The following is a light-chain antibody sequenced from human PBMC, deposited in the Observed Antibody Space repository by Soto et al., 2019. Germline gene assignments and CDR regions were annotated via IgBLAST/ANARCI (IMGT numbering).Light chain of an antibody. Sequence: QSALTQPASVSGSPGQSITISCTGTSSDVGGYNYVSWYQQHPGKAPKLMIYDVSNRPSGVSNRFSGSKSGNTASLTISELQAEDEADYYCSSYTSSSPLYVFGTGTKVTVL. J-gene: IGLJ1*01. CDR1: SSDVGGYNY. CDR3: SSYTSSSPLYV. CDR2: DVS. V-gene: IGLV2-14*01.